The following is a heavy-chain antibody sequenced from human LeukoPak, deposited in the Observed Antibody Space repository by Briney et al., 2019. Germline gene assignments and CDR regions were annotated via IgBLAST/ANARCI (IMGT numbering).Heavy chain of an antibody. J-gene: IGHJ3*02. D-gene: IGHD4-17*01. CDR2: IYTSGST. CDR1: GGSINSGSYY. V-gene: IGHV4-61*02. CDR3: AREDYANAFDI. Sequence: SQTLSLTCTVSGGSINSGSYYRSWIRQPAGKGLEWIGRIYTSGSTNYNPSLKSRVTISVDTSKNQFSLKLSSVTAADTAVYYCAREDYANAFDIWGQGTMVTVSS.